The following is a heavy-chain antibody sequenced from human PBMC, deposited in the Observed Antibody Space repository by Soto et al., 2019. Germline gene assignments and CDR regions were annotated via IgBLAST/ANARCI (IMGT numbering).Heavy chain of an antibody. J-gene: IGHJ6*04. CDR3: ARDPRNWNADV. D-gene: IGHD1-1*01. V-gene: IGHV4-31*03. Sequence: SETLSLTCTVSGGSISSGGYYWSWIRQHPGKGLEWIGYIYYSGSTYYNPSLKSRVTISVDTSKNQFSLKLSSVTAADTAVYYCARDPRNWNADVWGKGTTVTVSS. CDR2: IYYSGST. CDR1: GGSISSGGYY.